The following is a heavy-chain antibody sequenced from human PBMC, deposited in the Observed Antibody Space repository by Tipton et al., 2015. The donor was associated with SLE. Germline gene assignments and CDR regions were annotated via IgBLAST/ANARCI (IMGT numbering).Heavy chain of an antibody. CDR3: ARARAPSWFDP. CDR2: ISSSSSYI. V-gene: IGHV3-21*01. CDR1: GFTFSSYS. J-gene: IGHJ5*02. Sequence: SLRLSCAASGFTFSSYSMNWVRQAPGKGLEWVSSISSSSSYIYYADSVKGRFTISRDNAKNSLYLQMNSLRAEDTAVYYCARARAPSWFDPWGQGTLVTVSS.